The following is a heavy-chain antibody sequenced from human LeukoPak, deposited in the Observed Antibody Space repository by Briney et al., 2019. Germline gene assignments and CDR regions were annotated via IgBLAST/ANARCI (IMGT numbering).Heavy chain of an antibody. CDR3: AKQDIVVVDQWYYFDY. Sequence: GGSLRLSCAASGFTFSSYGMHWVRQAPGKGLEWVAVISYDGSNKYYADSVKGRFTISRDNSKNTLYLQMNSLRAEDTVVYYCAKQDIVVVDQWYYFDYWGQGTLVTVSS. D-gene: IGHD2-15*01. CDR1: GFTFSSYG. J-gene: IGHJ4*02. V-gene: IGHV3-30*18. CDR2: ISYDGSNK.